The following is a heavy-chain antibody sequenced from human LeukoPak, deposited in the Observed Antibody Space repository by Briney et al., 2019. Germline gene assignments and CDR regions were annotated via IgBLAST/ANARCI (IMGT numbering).Heavy chain of an antibody. CDR2: VSLSGLT. Sequence: TPSETLSLTCGVSGGSITSTNWWRWVRQPPGQGLEWIGEVSLSGLTNYNPSLSSRVIMALDTSKNHLSLHLTSVTAADTAVYYCSRENGAFSPFGYWGQGYLVTVLS. V-gene: IGHV4-4*02. CDR1: GGSITSTNW. J-gene: IGHJ4*02. D-gene: IGHD2-8*01. CDR3: SRENGAFSPFGY.